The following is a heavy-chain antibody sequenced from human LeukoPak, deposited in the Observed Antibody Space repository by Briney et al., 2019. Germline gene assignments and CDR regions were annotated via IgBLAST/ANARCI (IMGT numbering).Heavy chain of an antibody. V-gene: IGHV4-34*01. J-gene: IGHJ4*02. D-gene: IGHD2-15*01. CDR3: ARGLSAIVY. Sequence: SETLSLTCAVYGGSFSGYYWSWIRQPPGKGLEWIGEINHSGSTNYNPSLKSRVTISVDTSKNQLSLKLSSVTAADTAVYYCARGLSAIVYWGQGTLVTVSS. CDR1: GGSFSGYY. CDR2: INHSGST.